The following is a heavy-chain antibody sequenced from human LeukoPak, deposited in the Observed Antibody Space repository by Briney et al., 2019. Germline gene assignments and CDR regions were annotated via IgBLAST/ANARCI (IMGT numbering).Heavy chain of an antibody. J-gene: IGHJ4*02. V-gene: IGHV3-7*04. CDR3: ARDPDDNWNDLDS. D-gene: IGHD1-1*01. CDR1: GFTVSRYW. CDR2: IKEDGSEK. Sequence: PGGSLRLSCAVSGFTVSRYWMSWVRQAPGKGLEWVANIKEDGSEKYYVDSVKGRFTISRDNAKNSLYLQMNSLRAEDTAVYYCARDPDDNWNDLDSWGQGTLVTVSS.